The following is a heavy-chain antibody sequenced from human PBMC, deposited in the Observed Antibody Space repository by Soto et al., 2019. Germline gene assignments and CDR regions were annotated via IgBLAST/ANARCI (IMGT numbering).Heavy chain of an antibody. D-gene: IGHD3-22*01. CDR3: AIYDSSGSRGFQH. V-gene: IGHV4-31*03. J-gene: IGHJ1*01. Sequence: QVQLQESGPGLVKPSQTLSLTCTVSGGSISSGGYYWSWIRQHPGKGLEWIGYIYYSGSAYYNPSLNRRLXISVDTSKNQFSLKLSSVTAADTAVYYCAIYDSSGSRGFQHWGQGTLVTVSS. CDR1: GGSISSGGYY. CDR2: IYYSGSA.